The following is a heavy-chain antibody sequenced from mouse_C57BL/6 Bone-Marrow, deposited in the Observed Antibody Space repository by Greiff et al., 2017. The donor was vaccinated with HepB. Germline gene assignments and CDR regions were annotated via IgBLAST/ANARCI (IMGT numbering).Heavy chain of an antibody. CDR2: INSDGGST. CDR1: EYEFPSHD. Sequence: EVQRVESGGGLVQPGESLKLSCESNEYEFPSHDMSWVRKTPEKRLELVAAINSDGGSTYYPDTMERRFIISRDNTKKTLYLQMSSLRSEDTALYYCASPYDYDYAMDYWGQGTSVTVSS. CDR3: ASPYDYDYAMDY. J-gene: IGHJ4*01. V-gene: IGHV5-2*01. D-gene: IGHD2-4*01.